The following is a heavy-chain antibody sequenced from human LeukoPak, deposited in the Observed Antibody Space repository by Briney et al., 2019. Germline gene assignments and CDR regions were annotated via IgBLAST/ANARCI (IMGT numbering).Heavy chain of an antibody. Sequence: ASVKVSCKASGYTFTGYYMHWVRQAPGQGLEWMGWINPNSGGTNYAQKFQGRVTMTRDTSISTAYMELSRLRSGDTAVYYCARGDILTGYFSDYWGQGTLVTVSS. CDR1: GYTFTGYY. D-gene: IGHD3-9*01. J-gene: IGHJ4*02. CDR2: INPNSGGT. CDR3: ARGDILTGYFSDY. V-gene: IGHV1-2*02.